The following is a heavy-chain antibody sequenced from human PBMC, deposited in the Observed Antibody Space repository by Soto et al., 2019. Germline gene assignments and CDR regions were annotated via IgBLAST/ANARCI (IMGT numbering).Heavy chain of an antibody. CDR2: IYHSGSN. J-gene: IGHJ4*02. V-gene: IGHV4-4*02. CDR1: GGSISSSNW. Sequence: SGTLSLTCAVSGGSISSSNWWSWVRQPPGKGLEWIGEIYHSGSNNYNPSLESRVSVSVDTSKNQFSLKVSGVSAADTAVYYCATSQKGYNWNYFDHWGQGALVTVSS. CDR3: ATSQKGYNWNYFDH. D-gene: IGHD1-20*01.